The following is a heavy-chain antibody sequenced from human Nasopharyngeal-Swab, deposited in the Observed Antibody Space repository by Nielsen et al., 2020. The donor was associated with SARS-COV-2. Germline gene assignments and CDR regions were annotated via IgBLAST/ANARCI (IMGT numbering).Heavy chain of an antibody. D-gene: IGHD3-10*01. J-gene: IGHJ4*02. CDR1: GFTFISYA. Sequence: GRSLRFSCEASGFTFISYALSWVRQPPGKGLEWVSAISGSGGSAYYADPVKGRFTISRDNSKNTLYLQMNSLRAEDTAVYYCAKQLLWFGELLDMFDYWGQGTLVTVSS. CDR3: AKQLLWFGELLDMFDY. CDR2: ISGSGGSA. V-gene: IGHV3-23*01.